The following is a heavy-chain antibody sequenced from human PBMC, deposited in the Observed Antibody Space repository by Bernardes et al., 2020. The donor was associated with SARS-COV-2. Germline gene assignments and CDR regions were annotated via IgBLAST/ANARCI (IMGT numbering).Heavy chain of an antibody. Sequence: GGSLRLSCAASGFTFSNYEMNWVRQVPGKGLEWVSYISNSGRTIHYADSVRGRFTISRDNAKNSLSLQMNSLRAEDTALYYCARAYGGYETYWYFDLWGRGTLVTVS. J-gene: IGHJ2*01. CDR3: ARAYGGYETYWYFDL. D-gene: IGHD5-12*01. CDR2: ISNSGRTI. CDR1: GFTFSNYE. V-gene: IGHV3-48*03.